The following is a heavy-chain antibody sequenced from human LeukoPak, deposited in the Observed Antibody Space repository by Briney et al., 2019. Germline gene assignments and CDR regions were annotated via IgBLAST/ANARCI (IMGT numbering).Heavy chain of an antibody. CDR1: GFTFSSYA. CDR2: ISGSGGST. D-gene: IGHD6-19*01. J-gene: IGHJ5*02. Sequence: PGGSLRLSCAASGFTFSSYAMSWVRQAPGKGLEWVSAISGSGGSTYYADSVKGRFTISRDNSKNTLYLQMNSLRAEDTAVYYCAKDADGPYSSGWYSWFDPWGQGTLVTVSS. CDR3: AKDADGPYSSGWYSWFDP. V-gene: IGHV3-23*01.